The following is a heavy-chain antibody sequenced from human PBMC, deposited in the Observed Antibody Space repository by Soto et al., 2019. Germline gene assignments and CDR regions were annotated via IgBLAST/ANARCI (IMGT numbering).Heavy chain of an antibody. CDR1: GFSFNTYA. CDR3: AKDWGATRGYFDY. D-gene: IGHD1-26*01. J-gene: IGHJ4*02. Sequence: EVQLLESGGGLVQPGGSLRLSCAASGFSFNTYAMSWVRQAPGKGPEWVSGIGGSGDSTYYVDSVKGRFTISRDNSKDTLYLQMNSLRAEDSAIYYCAKDWGATRGYFDYWGQGTLVTVSS. V-gene: IGHV3-23*01. CDR2: IGGSGDST.